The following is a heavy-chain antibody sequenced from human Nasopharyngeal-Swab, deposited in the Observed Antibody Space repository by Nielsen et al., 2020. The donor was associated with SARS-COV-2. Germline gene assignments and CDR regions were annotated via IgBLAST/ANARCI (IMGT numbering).Heavy chain of an antibody. CDR1: GFTFTTYA. J-gene: IGHJ4*02. Sequence: WSLRLSCTASGFTFTTYAMSWVRQAPGKGLEWVSAISGIGDRTYYADSVQGRFTISRDNSKNTLYLQMNSLRAEDTAVYYCAKRLSCTSTSCYAFDYWGQGTLVTVSS. V-gene: IGHV3-23*01. D-gene: IGHD2-2*01. CDR3: AKRLSCTSTSCYAFDY. CDR2: ISGIGDRT.